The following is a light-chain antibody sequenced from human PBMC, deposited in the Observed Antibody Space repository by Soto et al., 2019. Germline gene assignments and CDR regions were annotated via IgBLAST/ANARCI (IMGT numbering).Light chain of an antibody. CDR3: QQYNSFFPWT. J-gene: IGKJ1*01. CDR2: KAS. V-gene: IGKV1-5*03. CDR1: QSINGW. Sequence: DIQMTQSPSTLSASVGDRVTITCRASQSINGWLAWYQQKPGKAPTIMIYKASKLYNGVPSRFSGSGSGTEFTLTISSLQPDDFATYHCQQYNSFFPWTFGQGTKVDIK.